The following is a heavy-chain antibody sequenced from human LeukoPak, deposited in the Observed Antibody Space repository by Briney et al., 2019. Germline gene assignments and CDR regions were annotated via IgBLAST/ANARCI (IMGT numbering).Heavy chain of an antibody. Sequence: GGSLRLSCAPSGFTFSSYAMSSVRQPPGEGLEWVSAISGSGGSTYYADSVRGRYTISRDNSKNTLYLQMNSLRAEDTAVYYCAKEGWTYYYDSSGYLPDYWGQGTLVTVSS. CDR3: AKEGWTYYYDSSGYLPDY. D-gene: IGHD3-22*01. CDR1: GFTFSSYA. CDR2: ISGSGGST. J-gene: IGHJ4*02. V-gene: IGHV3-23*01.